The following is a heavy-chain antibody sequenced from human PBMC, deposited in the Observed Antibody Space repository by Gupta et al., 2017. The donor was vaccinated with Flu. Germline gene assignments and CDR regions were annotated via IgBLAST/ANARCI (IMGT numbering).Heavy chain of an antibody. J-gene: IGHJ4*02. Sequence: EVQLVESGGGLVQPGRSLRLSCAASGFTFDDYAMHWVRQAPGKGLEWVSGISWNSGSIGYADSVKGRFTISRDNAKNSLYLQMNSLRAEDTALYYCATATYYYDSSGYQYWGQGTLVTVSS. D-gene: IGHD3-22*01. CDR1: GFTFDDYA. CDR2: ISWNSGSI. V-gene: IGHV3-9*01. CDR3: ATATYYYDSSGYQY.